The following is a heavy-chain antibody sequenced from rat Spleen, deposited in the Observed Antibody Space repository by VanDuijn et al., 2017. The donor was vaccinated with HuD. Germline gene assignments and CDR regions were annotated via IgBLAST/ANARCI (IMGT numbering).Heavy chain of an antibody. CDR2: TWAGGTT. D-gene: IGHD1-4*01. Sequence: QVQLKESGPGLVQPSQTLSLTCSVSGFSLTSYHISWVRQPPGKSLVWMGTTWAGGTTDYSSALKSRLSISRDTSKSQVFLKLNSLQTEDTATYYCARDPGNNPYFMDAWGQGVSVAVSS. CDR1: GFSLTSYH. V-gene: IGHV2-15*01. J-gene: IGHJ4*01. CDR3: ARDPGNNPYFMDA.